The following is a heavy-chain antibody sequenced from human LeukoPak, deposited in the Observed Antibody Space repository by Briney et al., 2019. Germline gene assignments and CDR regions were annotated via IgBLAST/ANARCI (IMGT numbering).Heavy chain of an antibody. J-gene: IGHJ4*02. V-gene: IGHV1-46*01. CDR2: INPSGGST. Sequence: SVKVSCKASGYTFTSYYMHWVRQAPGQGLEWMGIINPSGGSTSYAQKFQGRVTMTRDMSTSTVYMELSSLRSEDTAVYYCARDLLTYYDSSGYSLSFDYWSQGTLVTVSS. D-gene: IGHD3-22*01. CDR3: ARDLLTYYDSSGYSLSFDY. CDR1: GYTFTSYY.